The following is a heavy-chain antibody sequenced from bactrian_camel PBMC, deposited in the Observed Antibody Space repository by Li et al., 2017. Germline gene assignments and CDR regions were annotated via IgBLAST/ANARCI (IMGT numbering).Heavy chain of an antibody. D-gene: IGHD7*01. J-gene: IGHJ4*01. CDR1: GYILCLAD. Sequence: VQLVESGGGSVQAGGSLRLSCAVSGYILCLADMNWYRQAPGKGLEWVSTINSGGGTIVYADSMKGRFTFSRDNAKNTVYLQMNRLKPEDTARYYCVSKVVARRFDGPGQGTQVTVS. CDR2: INSGGGTI. V-gene: IGHV3S40*01.